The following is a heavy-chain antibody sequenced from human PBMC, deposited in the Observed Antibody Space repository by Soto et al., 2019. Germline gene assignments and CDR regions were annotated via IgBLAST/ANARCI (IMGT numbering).Heavy chain of an antibody. CDR1: GFTFSDYA. V-gene: IGHV3-30*17. CDR3: ATDGAHDGDYSQHHSSDF. D-gene: IGHD4-17*01. Sequence: GGSLRLSCEVAGFTFSDYAMHWVRQAPGKGLEWVAFISSDGSKKYYADSVKGRFTVSRDNSLNMLYLQMNSLRPDDTAMYHCATDGAHDGDYSQHHSSDFWGQGTLVTVSS. CDR2: ISSDGSKK. J-gene: IGHJ4*02.